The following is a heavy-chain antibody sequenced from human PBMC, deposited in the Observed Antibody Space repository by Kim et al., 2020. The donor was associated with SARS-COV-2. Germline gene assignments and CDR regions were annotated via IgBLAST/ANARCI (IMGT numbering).Heavy chain of an antibody. V-gene: IGHV3-53*04. Sequence: GGSLRLSCAASGLTVSSNYMSWVRQAPGKGLEWVAVIYVDGDTYYADSVKGRFTISRHTSKNTLYLQMNSLRLEDTAVYYCARGWDYGSGSYYDGRFVFNIWGQGTKVTVSS. D-gene: IGHD3-10*01. CDR3: ARGWDYGSGSYYDGRFVFNI. CDR2: IYVDGDT. J-gene: IGHJ3*02. CDR1: GLTVSSNY.